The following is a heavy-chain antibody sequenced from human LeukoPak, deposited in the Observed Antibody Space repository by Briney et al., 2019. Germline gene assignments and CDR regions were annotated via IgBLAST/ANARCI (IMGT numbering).Heavy chain of an antibody. CDR2: ISSSSSYI. Sequence: GGSLRLSCAASGFTFSSYSMNWVRQAPGKGLEWVSSISSSSSYIYYADSVKGRFTISRDNAKNSLYLQMNSLRAEDTAVYYCARGNYGSGSSPLDYWGQGTLVTVSS. J-gene: IGHJ4*02. CDR1: GFTFSSYS. CDR3: ARGNYGSGSSPLDY. V-gene: IGHV3-21*01. D-gene: IGHD3-10*01.